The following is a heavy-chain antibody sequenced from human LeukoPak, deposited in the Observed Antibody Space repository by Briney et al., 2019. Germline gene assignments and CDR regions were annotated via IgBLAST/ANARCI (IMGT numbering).Heavy chain of an antibody. V-gene: IGHV4-61*08. CDR3: AREDITGTASYFDY. J-gene: IGHJ4*02. D-gene: IGHD1-7*01. Sequence: SETLSLTCTVSGGSVSSGGFYWTWIRQPPGKGLEWIGYIYYSGSTNYIPSLRSRLTISVDTSKNQFSLKLSSVTAADTAVYYCAREDITGTASYFDYWGQGTLVTVSP. CDR2: IYYSGST. CDR1: GGSVSSGGFY.